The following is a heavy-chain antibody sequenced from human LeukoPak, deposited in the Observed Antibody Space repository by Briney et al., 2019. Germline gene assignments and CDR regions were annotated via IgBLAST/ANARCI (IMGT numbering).Heavy chain of an antibody. D-gene: IGHD4-17*01. CDR2: IYYSGST. J-gene: IGHJ4*02. CDR1: GGSISSFY. CDR3: ARGPSSPTVTSRPIDY. Sequence: SETLSLTCTVSGGSISSFYWSWIRQPPGEGLEWIRYIYYSGSTNYNPSLKSRVTISVDTSKNQFSLKLSSVTAADTAVYYCARGPSSPTVTSRPIDYWGQGTLVTVSS. V-gene: IGHV4-59*12.